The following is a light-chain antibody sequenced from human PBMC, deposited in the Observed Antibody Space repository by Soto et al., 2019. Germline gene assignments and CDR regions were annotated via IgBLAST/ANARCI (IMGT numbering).Light chain of an antibody. Sequence: DIQMTQSPSSLSASVGDRATITRRASQSISRYLNWYQQKPGKAPNLLIYVASSLQSEVPSRFSGSGSGTDFTLTITSLQPEDFATYYCQQSYSTPRTFGQGTKVDIK. V-gene: IGKV1-39*01. CDR2: VAS. CDR3: QQSYSTPRT. J-gene: IGKJ1*01. CDR1: QSISRY.